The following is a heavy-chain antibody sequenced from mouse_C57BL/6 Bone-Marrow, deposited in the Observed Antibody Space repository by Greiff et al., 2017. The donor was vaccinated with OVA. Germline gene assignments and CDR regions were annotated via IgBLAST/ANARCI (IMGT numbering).Heavy chain of an antibody. CDR3: ARLSANWDWFAY. CDR2: ISNGGGST. V-gene: IGHV5-12*01. D-gene: IGHD4-1*01. Sequence: EVNLVESGGGLVQPGGSLKLSCAASGFTFSDYYMYWVRQTPEKRLEWVAYISNGGGSTYYPDTVKGRFTISRDNAKNTLYLQMSRLKSEDTAMYYCARLSANWDWFAYWGQGTLVTVSA. J-gene: IGHJ3*01. CDR1: GFTFSDYY.